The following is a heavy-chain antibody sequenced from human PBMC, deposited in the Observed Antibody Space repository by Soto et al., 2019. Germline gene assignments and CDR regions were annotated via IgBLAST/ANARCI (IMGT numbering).Heavy chain of an antibody. CDR2: ISYDGSNQ. CDR3: AKSWSGSHGAFDM. V-gene: IGHV3-30*18. Sequence: QVQLVESGGGVVQPGRSLRLSCAASGFIFRTYGMHWVRQAPGKGLEWVAVISYDGSNQYYEDSVKGRFTISRDNSKSTLYLQMNSLRVEDTAVYYCAKSWSGSHGAFDMWGQGTMVTVSA. D-gene: IGHD2-8*02. J-gene: IGHJ3*02. CDR1: GFIFRTYG.